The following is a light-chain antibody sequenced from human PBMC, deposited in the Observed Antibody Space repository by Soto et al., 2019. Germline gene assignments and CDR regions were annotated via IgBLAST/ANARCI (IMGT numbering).Light chain of an antibody. J-gene: IGLJ3*02. CDR3: ASWDDSLNGWV. V-gene: IGLV1-44*01. CDR2: TNN. Sequence: QSVLTQPPSASGTPGQRVTISCSGRSSNIGSNTVNWYQQLPGTAPKLIMYTNNQRPSGVPDRFSGSKSGTSASLAIRGLQSEDEADYYCASWDDSLNGWVFGGGTKLTVL. CDR1: SSNIGSNT.